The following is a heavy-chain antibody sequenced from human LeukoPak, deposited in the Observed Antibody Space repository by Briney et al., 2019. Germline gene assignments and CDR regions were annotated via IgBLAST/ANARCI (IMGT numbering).Heavy chain of an antibody. CDR3: ATYCSSTSCYRTRYMDV. CDR1: GFTFSSYS. CDR2: VSYDGSNK. V-gene: IGHV3-30*03. Sequence: GGPLRFSCATSGFTFSSYSMNWFRQAPGKGLEWVAVVSYDGSNKYYADSVKGRFSISRDNPKNTLYLQMNGLRAEDTAVYYCATYCSSTSCYRTRYMDVWGQGATVTVSS. D-gene: IGHD2-2*01. J-gene: IGHJ6*02.